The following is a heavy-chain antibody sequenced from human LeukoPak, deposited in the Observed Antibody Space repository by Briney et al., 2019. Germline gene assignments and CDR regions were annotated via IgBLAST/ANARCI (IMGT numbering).Heavy chain of an antibody. D-gene: IGHD6-25*01. V-gene: IGHV1-69*01. J-gene: IGHJ4*02. Sequence: XXRQAPGQGLEWMGGIIPIFGTANYAQKFQGRVTITADESTSTAYMELSSLRSEDTAVYYCAARHYWGQGTLVTVSS. CDR3: AARHY. CDR2: IIPIFGTA.